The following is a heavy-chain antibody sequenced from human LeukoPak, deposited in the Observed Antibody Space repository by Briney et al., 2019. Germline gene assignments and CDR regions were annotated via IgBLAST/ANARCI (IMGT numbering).Heavy chain of an antibody. CDR2: ISSGTSFI. CDR3: TREEWDLHGFDY. V-gene: IGHV3-21*01. D-gene: IGHD1-26*01. J-gene: IGHJ4*02. Sequence: NAGGSLRLSCAASGFPFSSYSMNWVRQAPGKGLEWVSSISSGTSFIYYADSVKGRFTISRDNSKNTVSLQMNNLRAEDTAVYYCTREEWDLHGFDYWGQGTLVTASS. CDR1: GFPFSSYS.